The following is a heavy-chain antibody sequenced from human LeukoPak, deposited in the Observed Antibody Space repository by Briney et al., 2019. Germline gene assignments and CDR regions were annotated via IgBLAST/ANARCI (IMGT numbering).Heavy chain of an antibody. CDR2: MNPNSGNT. Sequence: GASVKVSCKASGYTFTSYDIDWVRQATGQGLEWMGWMNPNSGNTGYAQKFQGRVTMTEDTSTDTAYMELSSLRSEDTAVYYCATISIGGYSGYDSYYFDYWGQGTLVTVSS. V-gene: IGHV1-8*01. J-gene: IGHJ4*02. CDR1: GYTFTSYD. CDR3: ATISIGGYSGYDSYYFDY. D-gene: IGHD5-12*01.